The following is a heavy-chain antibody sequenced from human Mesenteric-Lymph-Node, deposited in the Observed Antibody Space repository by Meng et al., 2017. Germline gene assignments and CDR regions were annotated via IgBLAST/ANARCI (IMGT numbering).Heavy chain of an antibody. Sequence: LQLVGSGGDLVKPGGSLRLSCVGSGFTFSDYYMNWVRQAPGKGLEWVSYISFSGSDIYYADSVQGRFTISRDNAKNSLYLQMNSLRAEDTAVYYCARARLRGGYNLWGQGTLVTVSS. CDR3: ARARLRGGYNL. V-gene: IGHV3-11*01. D-gene: IGHD5-24*01. CDR2: ISFSGSDI. CDR1: GFTFSDYY. J-gene: IGHJ4*02.